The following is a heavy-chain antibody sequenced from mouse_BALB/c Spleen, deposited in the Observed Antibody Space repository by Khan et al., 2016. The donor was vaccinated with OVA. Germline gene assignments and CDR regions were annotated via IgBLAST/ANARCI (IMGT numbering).Heavy chain of an antibody. Sequence: QIQLVQSGPELKKPGETVKISCKASGYTFTNYGMNWVKQSPGKALKWMGWINTYTGEPTYADDFKGRFAFSLETSASTAYLQINNLKIEDTATYFCARPPYFYYTEEYWGKGTSGTVSS. CDR3: ARPPYFYYTEEY. CDR2: INTYTGEP. CDR1: GYTFTNYG. D-gene: IGHD2-10*01. V-gene: IGHV9-3-1*01. J-gene: IGHJ4*01.